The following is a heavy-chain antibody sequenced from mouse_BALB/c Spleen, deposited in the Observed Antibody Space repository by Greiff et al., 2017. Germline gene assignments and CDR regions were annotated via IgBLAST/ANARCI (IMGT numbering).Heavy chain of an antibody. J-gene: IGHJ2*01. Sequence: VQLQESGPGLVAPSQSLSITCTVSGFSLTGYGVNWVRQPPGKGLEWLGMIWGDGSTDYNSALKSRLSISKDNSKSQVFLKMNSLQTDDTARYYCARVWDYYGTPDYWGQGTTLTVSS. D-gene: IGHD1-1*01. V-gene: IGHV2-6-7*01. CDR1: GFSLTGYG. CDR3: ARVWDYYGTPDY. CDR2: IWGDGST.